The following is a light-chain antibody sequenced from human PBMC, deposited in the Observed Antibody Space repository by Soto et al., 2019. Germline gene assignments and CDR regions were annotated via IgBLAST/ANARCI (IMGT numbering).Light chain of an antibody. CDR1: QSISSW. J-gene: IGKJ1*01. CDR2: DAS. V-gene: IGKV1-5*01. CDR3: QQYGSSXWT. Sequence: DIQMTQSPSTLSASVGDRVTITCRASQSISSWLAWYQQKPGKAPKFLIYDASALESGVPSRFSGSGSGTAFTLTISSLQPDDFAVYYCQQYGSSXWTFGKGPKV.